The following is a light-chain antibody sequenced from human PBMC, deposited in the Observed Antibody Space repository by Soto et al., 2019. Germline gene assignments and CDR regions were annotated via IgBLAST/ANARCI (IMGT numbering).Light chain of an antibody. CDR1: SSDVGSYDR. Sequence: QSALTQPASVSGSPGQSIAISCTGTSSDVGSYDRVSWYQRHPGKAPTLMIYEVNKRPSGVSNRFSGSKSGNTASLTISGLQAEDEADYYCCSSVGSPNWVFCGGTQLTVL. CDR2: EVN. V-gene: IGLV2-23*02. J-gene: IGLJ3*02. CDR3: CSSVGSPNWV.